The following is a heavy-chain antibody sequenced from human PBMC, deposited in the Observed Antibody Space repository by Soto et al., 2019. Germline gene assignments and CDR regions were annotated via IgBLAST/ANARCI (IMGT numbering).Heavy chain of an antibody. V-gene: IGHV1-18*04. J-gene: IGHJ4*02. D-gene: IGHD3-22*01. Sequence: QVQLVQSGAEVKKPGASVKVSCKASGYTFTSYGISWVRQAPGQGLEWMGWISAYNGNTNYAQKLQGRVTMTTDTSTSTAYMELRSLRSYDTAVYYCARHSSYYDSSGPPLDYWGQGTLVTVSS. CDR2: ISAYNGNT. CDR3: ARHSSYYDSSGPPLDY. CDR1: GYTFTSYG.